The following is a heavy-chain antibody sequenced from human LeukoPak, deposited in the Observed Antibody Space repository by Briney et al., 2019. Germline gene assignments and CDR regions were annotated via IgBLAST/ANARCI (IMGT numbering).Heavy chain of an antibody. Sequence: ASVKVSCKASGYTFTSYYMHWVRQAPGQGLEWMGIINPSGGSTSYARKFQGRVTMTRDTSTSTVYMELSSLRSEDTAVYYCARDGRYCSSTSCYAGFSFDYWGQGTLVTVSS. CDR2: INPSGGST. CDR3: ARDGRYCSSTSCYAGFSFDY. D-gene: IGHD2-2*01. V-gene: IGHV1-46*01. J-gene: IGHJ4*02. CDR1: GYTFTSYY.